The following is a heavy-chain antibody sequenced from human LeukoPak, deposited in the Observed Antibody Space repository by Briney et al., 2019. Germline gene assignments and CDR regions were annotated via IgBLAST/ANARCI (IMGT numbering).Heavy chain of an antibody. CDR2: VDPEDGET. CDR1: GYTFTDYY. V-gene: IGHV1-69-2*01. CDR3: ATDRSSSPVRSPFDY. J-gene: IGHJ4*02. Sequence: ASVKVSCKVSGYTFTDYYMHWVQQAPGKRLEWMGLVDPEDGETIYAEKFQGRVTITADTSTDTAYMELSSLRSEDTAVYYCATDRSSSPVRSPFDYWGQGTLVTVSS. D-gene: IGHD6-6*01.